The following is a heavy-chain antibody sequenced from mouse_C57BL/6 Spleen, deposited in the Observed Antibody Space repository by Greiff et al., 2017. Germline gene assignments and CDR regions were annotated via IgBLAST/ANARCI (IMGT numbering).Heavy chain of an antibody. CDR1: GYTFTDYN. J-gene: IGHJ1*03. D-gene: IGHD1-1*01. CDR2: INPNNGGT. V-gene: IGHV1-22*01. Sequence: VQLKESGPELVKPGASVKMSCKASGYTFTDYNMHWVKQSHGKSLEWIGYINPNNGGTSYNQKFKGKATLTVNKSSSTAYMELRSLTSEDSAVYYCARFPYYYGSSPGYFDVWGTGTTVTVSS. CDR3: ARFPYYYGSSPGYFDV.